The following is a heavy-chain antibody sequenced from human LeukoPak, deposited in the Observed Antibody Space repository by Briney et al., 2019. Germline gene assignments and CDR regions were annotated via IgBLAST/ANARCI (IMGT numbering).Heavy chain of an antibody. V-gene: IGHV3-74*01. CDR1: GFTFSRYW. J-gene: IGHJ4*02. D-gene: IGHD1-1*01. CDR3: ARGLPGYSKTWNGH. CDR2: TNSEGSLP. Sequence: PGGSLRLSCAASGFTFSRYWMHWVRPAPGKGLGRVSRTNSEGSLPRYADSVKGRFTISRDNANNTLYLQMNSLGVEDTAIYYCARGLPGYSKTWNGHWGQGTLVTVSS.